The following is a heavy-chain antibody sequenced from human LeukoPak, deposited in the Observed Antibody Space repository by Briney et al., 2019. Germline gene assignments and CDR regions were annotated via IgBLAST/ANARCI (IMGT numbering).Heavy chain of an antibody. J-gene: IGHJ4*02. V-gene: IGHV4-4*07. D-gene: IGHD3-22*01. CDR2: IYTSGST. Sequence: PSETLSLTCTVSGGSISSYYWSWIRQPAGKGLEWIGRIYTSGSTNYNPSLKSRVTMSVDTSKNQFSLKLSSVTAADTAVYYCARDSKYYYDSSGYYTFDYWGQGTLVTVSS. CDR3: ARDSKYYYDSSGYYTFDY. CDR1: GGSISSYY.